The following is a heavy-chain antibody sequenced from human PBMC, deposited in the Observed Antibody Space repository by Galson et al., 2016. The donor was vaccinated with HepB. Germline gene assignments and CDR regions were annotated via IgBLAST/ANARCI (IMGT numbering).Heavy chain of an antibody. V-gene: IGHV4-4*02. Sequence: SETLSLTCTVSGASINDSTWWTWVRQAPGRGLEWIGEIYHTETTNNNPFLSSRFTLSVDKSTNQFSLNLTSATAADTAGYYCARAAVVPGARMVFDPWGQGTLVTVSS. CDR1: GASINDSTW. J-gene: IGHJ5*02. D-gene: IGHD2-2*01. CDR2: IYHTETT. CDR3: ARAAVVPGARMVFDP.